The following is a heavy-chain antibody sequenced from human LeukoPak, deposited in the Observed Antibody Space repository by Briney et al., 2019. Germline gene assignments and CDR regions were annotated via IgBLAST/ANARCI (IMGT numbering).Heavy chain of an antibody. CDR2: IGNTGRTI. D-gene: IGHD1-14*01. CDR3: VRGNRYFFDY. J-gene: IGHJ4*02. V-gene: IGHV3-48*03. CDR1: GFRFSSYE. Sequence: GGSLRLSCAASGFRFSSYEMNWVRQAPGRGLEWVSYIGNTGRTIYYVDSVKGRFTVSRDNAKNSLYLQMNSLRAEDTAIYYCVRGNRYFFDYWGQGTLVTVSS.